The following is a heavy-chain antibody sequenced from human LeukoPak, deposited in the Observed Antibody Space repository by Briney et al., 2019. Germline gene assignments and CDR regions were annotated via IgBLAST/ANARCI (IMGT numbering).Heavy chain of an antibody. Sequence: PGGSLRLSCAASGFTFSSYAMSWVRQAPGKGLEWVSAISGSGGSTYYADSVKGRFTISRDNSKNTLYLQMNSLRAEDTAVYYCAKLPSDYYDSSLPRRLGMDVWGQGTTVTVSS. D-gene: IGHD3-22*01. CDR2: ISGSGGST. V-gene: IGHV3-23*01. CDR3: AKLPSDYYDSSLPRRLGMDV. J-gene: IGHJ6*02. CDR1: GFTFSSYA.